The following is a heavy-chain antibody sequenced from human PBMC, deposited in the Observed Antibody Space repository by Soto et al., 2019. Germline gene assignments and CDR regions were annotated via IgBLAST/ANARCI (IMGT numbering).Heavy chain of an antibody. J-gene: IGHJ5*02. V-gene: IGHV1-18*01. CDR1: GYTFTSYG. D-gene: IGHD2-2*01. CDR3: ARDRPYCSSTSCYYDWFDP. CDR2: ISAYNGNT. Sequence: QVQLVQSGAEVKKPGASVKVSCKASGYTFTSYGISWVRQAPGQGLEWMGWISAYNGNTNYAQKLQGRVTMTTDTSTSTAYMEVRSLGSDDTAVYYCARDRPYCSSTSCYYDWFDPWGQGTLVTVSS.